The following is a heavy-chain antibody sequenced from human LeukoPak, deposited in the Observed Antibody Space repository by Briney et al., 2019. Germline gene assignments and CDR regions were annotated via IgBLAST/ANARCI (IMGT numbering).Heavy chain of an antibody. Sequence: SQTLSLTCGISGDSVSSNNIAWNWIRQSPSRGLEWLGRTYYRSKWRIDYAVSVKSRITINSDTSKNQFSRQLESVTPDDTAVYYCASGKYSAFDLWGQGTMVTVSS. CDR3: ASGKYSAFDL. D-gene: IGHD2/OR15-2a*01. CDR1: GDSVSSNNIA. V-gene: IGHV6-1*01. CDR2: TYYRSKWRI. J-gene: IGHJ3*01.